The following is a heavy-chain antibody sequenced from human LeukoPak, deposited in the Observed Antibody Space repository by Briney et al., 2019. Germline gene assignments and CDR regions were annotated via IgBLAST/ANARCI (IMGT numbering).Heavy chain of an antibody. J-gene: IGHJ4*02. Sequence: PGRSLRLSCAASGFTFSSYGMHWVRQAPGKGLEWVAVICYDVSNKYYADSVKGRFTISRDNSKNTLYLQMNSLRAEDTAVYYCARGSGFLEWLLSDYFDYWGQGTLVIVSS. V-gene: IGHV3-33*08. CDR3: ARGSGFLEWLLSDYFDY. CDR1: GFTFSSYG. D-gene: IGHD3-3*01. CDR2: ICYDVSNK.